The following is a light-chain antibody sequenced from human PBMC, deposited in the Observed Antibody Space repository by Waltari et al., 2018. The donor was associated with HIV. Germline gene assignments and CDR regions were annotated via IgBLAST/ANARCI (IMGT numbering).Light chain of an antibody. CDR1: FGSVSSTNY. CDR2: NTK. CDR3: VLYMGSGIWL. V-gene: IGLV8-61*01. Sequence: QTVVTQEPSFSVSPGGTVTLTCGLSFGSVSSTNYPSWYQQTPGQAPRTLIYNTKPRSSGVPYLFSGSILGIKAALTITGAQADDDSDYYCVLYMGSGIWLFGGGTKLTVL. J-gene: IGLJ3*02.